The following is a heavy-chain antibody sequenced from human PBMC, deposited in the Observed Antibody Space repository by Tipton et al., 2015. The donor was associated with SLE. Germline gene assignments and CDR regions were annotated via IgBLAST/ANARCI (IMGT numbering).Heavy chain of an antibody. V-gene: IGHV4-4*08. J-gene: IGHJ5*02. D-gene: IGHD3-10*01. CDR2: IYSTGSA. Sequence: GLVKPSETLTLTCTVSGGSINDYYWTWIRQPPGKRLEWIGHIYSTGSASYNPSLKSRVTISLDTSKNQFSLKMTSVIATDTAIYYCASGGYASGTSYLGGWFAPWCQGTLVTVSS. CDR1: GGSINDYY. CDR3: ASGGYASGTSYLGGWFAP.